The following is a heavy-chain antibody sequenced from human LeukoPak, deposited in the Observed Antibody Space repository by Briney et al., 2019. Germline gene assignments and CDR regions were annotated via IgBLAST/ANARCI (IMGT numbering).Heavy chain of an antibody. Sequence: SETLSLTCAVYGGSFSGYYWSWIRQPPGKGPEWIGEINHSGSTNYNPSLKSRVTISVDTSKNQFSLKLSSVTAADTAVYYCARAPFLYSSGWYWGYYYGMDVWGQGTTVTVSS. D-gene: IGHD6-19*01. J-gene: IGHJ6*02. CDR2: INHSGST. V-gene: IGHV4-34*01. CDR1: GGSFSGYY. CDR3: ARAPFLYSSGWYWGYYYGMDV.